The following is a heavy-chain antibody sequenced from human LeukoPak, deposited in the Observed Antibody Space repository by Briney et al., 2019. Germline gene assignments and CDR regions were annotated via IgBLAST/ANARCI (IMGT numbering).Heavy chain of an antibody. CDR2: ISSSADRT. CDR1: GFTFSRYA. V-gene: IGHV3-23*01. D-gene: IGHD5-18*01. J-gene: IGHJ4*02. Sequence: PGGSLRLSCAASGFTFSRYAMSWVRQTPGKGLEWVSAISSSADRTYYGDSVKGRFTISRDNSKNTLYLQMNSLRAEDTAIYYCAKEGAYGDNYGEFDYWGQGTLVTVSS. CDR3: AKEGAYGDNYGEFDY.